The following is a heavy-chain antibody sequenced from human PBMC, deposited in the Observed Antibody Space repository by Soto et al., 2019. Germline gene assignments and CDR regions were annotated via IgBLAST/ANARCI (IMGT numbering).Heavy chain of an antibody. CDR2: VSRSGGNT. Sequence: EVQLLESGGGLVQPGGSLRLSWAASGFTFSSYAMSWVRQAPGEGLEWVSAVSRSGGNTYYADPVKGRFTISRDNSKNTLYLQMNSLRAEDTSVYYCAKDFGHYDILTGYPTFGYWGQGTLVTVSS. V-gene: IGHV3-23*01. CDR3: AKDFGHYDILTGYPTFGY. D-gene: IGHD3-9*01. J-gene: IGHJ4*02. CDR1: GFTFSSYA.